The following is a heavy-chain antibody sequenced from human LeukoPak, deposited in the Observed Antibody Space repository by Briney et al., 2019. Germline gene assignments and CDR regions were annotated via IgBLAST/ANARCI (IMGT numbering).Heavy chain of an antibody. V-gene: IGHV6-1*01. CDR3: ARRLTQYDCFDP. J-gene: IGHJ5*02. D-gene: IGHD2-2*01. CDR1: GDSVSSNSVT. CDR2: TYYRSTWYN. Sequence: SQTLSLTCAISGDSVSSNSVTWNWIRQSPSRGLEWLGRTYYRSTWYNDYAVSVRGRITVNPDTSKNQFSLHLNPVTPEDTAVYYCARRLTQYDCFDPWGQGILVTVSS.